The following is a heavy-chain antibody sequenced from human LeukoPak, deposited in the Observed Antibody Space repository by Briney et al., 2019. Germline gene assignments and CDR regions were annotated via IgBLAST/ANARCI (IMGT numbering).Heavy chain of an antibody. V-gene: IGHV3-30*02. CDR3: AKRMGPSIAATDLDY. Sequence: GGSLRLSCAASGFTFSSYGMHWVRQAPGKGLEWVAFIRYDGSNKYYADSVKGRFTISRDNSKNTLYLQMNSLRAEDTAVYYCAKRMGPSIAATDLDYWGQGTLVTVSS. J-gene: IGHJ4*02. CDR2: IRYDGSNK. D-gene: IGHD6-13*01. CDR1: GFTFSSYG.